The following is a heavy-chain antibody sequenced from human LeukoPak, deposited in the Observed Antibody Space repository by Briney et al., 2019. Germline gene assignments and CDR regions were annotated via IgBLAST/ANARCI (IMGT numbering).Heavy chain of an antibody. CDR3: AKDRYISGWGWFVS. Sequence: GGSLRLSCAASGFTFSSFGMHWVRQAPGQGLEWVAFVRYDGTKIYYADAVKGRFTISRDNSKSTLYLQMDSLRAEDTAVYYCAKDRYISGWGWFVSRGQGTLVTVSS. CDR1: GFTFSSFG. V-gene: IGHV3-30*02. J-gene: IGHJ5*01. CDR2: VRYDGTKI. D-gene: IGHD6-19*01.